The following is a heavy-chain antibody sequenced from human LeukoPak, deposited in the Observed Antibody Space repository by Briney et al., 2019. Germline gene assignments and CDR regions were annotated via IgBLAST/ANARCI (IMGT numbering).Heavy chain of an antibody. V-gene: IGHV1-2*02. CDR1: GYTFTGYY. CDR3: ARGRGYSGYDYGYFDY. J-gene: IGHJ4*02. CDR2: INPKSGGT. Sequence: GASVKVSCTASGYTFTGYYMHWVRQAPGQGLEWMGWINPKSGGTNYAQKFQGRVTMTRDTSISTAYMELSRLRSDDTAVYYCARGRGYSGYDYGYFDYWGQGTLVTVSS. D-gene: IGHD5-12*01.